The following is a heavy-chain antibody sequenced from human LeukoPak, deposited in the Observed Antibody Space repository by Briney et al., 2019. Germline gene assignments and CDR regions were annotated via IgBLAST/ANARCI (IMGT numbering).Heavy chain of an antibody. V-gene: IGHV3-13*01. CDR1: GFTLSGYD. D-gene: IGHD1-1*01. CDR3: ARDRRDAYNYYYYGMDV. J-gene: IGHJ6*02. CDR2: IGTAGDT. Sequence: GGSLRLSCAASGFTLSGYDMHWVRQATGKGLEWVSGIGTAGDTYYPDSVKGRLTISREDTKNSLYLQMNSLRAGDTAVYYCARDRRDAYNYYYYGMDVWGQGTTVTVSS.